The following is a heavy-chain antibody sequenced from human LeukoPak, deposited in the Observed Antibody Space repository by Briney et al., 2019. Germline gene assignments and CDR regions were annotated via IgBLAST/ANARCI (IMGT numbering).Heavy chain of an antibody. CDR2: IIPIFGTA. CDR3: ARDVGGYSGSPFDY. CDR1: GGTFSSYA. Sequence: ASVKVSCKASGGTFSSYAISWVRQAPGQGLEWMGGIIPIFGTANYAQKFQGRVTITADESTSTAYMELSSLRSEDTAVYYCARDVGGYSGSPFDYWGQGTLVTVSS. D-gene: IGHD1-26*01. V-gene: IGHV1-69*01. J-gene: IGHJ4*02.